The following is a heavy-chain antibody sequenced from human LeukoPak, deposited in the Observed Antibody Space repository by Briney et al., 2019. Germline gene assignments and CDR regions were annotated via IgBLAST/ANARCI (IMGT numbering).Heavy chain of an antibody. Sequence: WASVKVSCKASGYTFTSYAMNWVRQAPGQGLEWMGWINTNTGNPVYAQGFTGRFVFSLDTSVNTAYLQISSLKAEDTAVYYCARDGANTFGGVIVTQNFDYWGQGTLVTVSS. J-gene: IGHJ4*02. CDR1: GYTFTSYA. V-gene: IGHV7-4-1*02. CDR2: INTNTGNP. D-gene: IGHD3-16*02. CDR3: ARDGANTFGGVIVTQNFDY.